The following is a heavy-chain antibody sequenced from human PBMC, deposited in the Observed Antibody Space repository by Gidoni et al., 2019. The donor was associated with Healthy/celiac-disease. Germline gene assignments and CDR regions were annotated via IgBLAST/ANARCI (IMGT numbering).Heavy chain of an antibody. CDR2: ISSSSSYI. CDR1: GFTCRSYS. Sequence: EVQLVESGGGLVKPGGSLRLSCAASGFTCRSYSMNWVRQAPGKGLEWVSSISSSSSYIYYADSVKGRFTISRDNAKNSLYLQMNSLRAEDTAVYYCAREGCTNGVCYPFDYWGQGTLVTVSS. D-gene: IGHD2-8*01. V-gene: IGHV3-21*01. CDR3: AREGCTNGVCYPFDY. J-gene: IGHJ4*02.